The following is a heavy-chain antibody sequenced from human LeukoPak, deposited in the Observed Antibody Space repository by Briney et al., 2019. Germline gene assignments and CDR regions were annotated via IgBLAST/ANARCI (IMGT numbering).Heavy chain of an antibody. CDR2: FDPEDGET. CDR1: GYTLTELS. D-gene: IGHD1-14*01. CDR3: ATKDGMNDAFDI. Sequence: ASVKVSCKVSGYTLTELSMHWVRQAPGKGLEWMGGFDPEDGETIYAQKFQGRVTMTEDTSTDTAYMELSSLRSEDTAVYYCATKDGMNDAFDIWGQGTMVTVSS. J-gene: IGHJ3*02. V-gene: IGHV1-24*01.